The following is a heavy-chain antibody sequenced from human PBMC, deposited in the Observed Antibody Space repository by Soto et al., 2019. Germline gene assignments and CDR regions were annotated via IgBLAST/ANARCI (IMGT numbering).Heavy chain of an antibody. Sequence: QVQLQESGPGLVKPSGTLSLTCTVSGGSIRSPNWWSWVRQPPGKGLEWIGEANHAGNANYNPSLKSRLTISVESQNRLSLRLNSVTAADTAVYFCASHLIMPGTRGFDYWGQGSLVTVSS. CDR1: GGSIRSPNW. CDR3: ASHLIMPGTRGFDY. D-gene: IGHD1-26*01. J-gene: IGHJ4*02. CDR2: ANHAGNA. V-gene: IGHV4-4*02.